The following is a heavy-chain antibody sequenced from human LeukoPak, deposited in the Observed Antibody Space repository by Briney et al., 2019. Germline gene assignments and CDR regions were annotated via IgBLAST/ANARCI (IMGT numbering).Heavy chain of an antibody. J-gene: IGHJ3*02. D-gene: IGHD5-18*01. CDR3: ARSPGYSYGHNGNYGFDI. V-gene: IGHV4-39*07. CDR2: IYYSGST. Sequence: SETLSLTCTVSGGSISSSSYYWGWIRQPPGKGLEWIGSIYYSGSTYYNPSLKSRVTISVDTSKNQFSLKLSSVTAADTAVYYCARSPGYSYGHNGNYGFDIWGQGTMVTVSS. CDR1: GGSISSSSYY.